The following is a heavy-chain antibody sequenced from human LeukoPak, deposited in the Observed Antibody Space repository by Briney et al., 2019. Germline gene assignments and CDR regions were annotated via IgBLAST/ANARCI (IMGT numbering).Heavy chain of an antibody. CDR1: GYTFTGYY. V-gene: IGHV1-2*04. J-gene: IGHJ4*02. CDR2: INPNSGGT. Sequence: ASVKVSCKSSGYTFTGYYMRWVRQDPGQGLEWMGGINPNSGGTNYAQKFQGWVTMTRDTSISTAYMELSRLRSDDTAVYYCARDLGDTAEVSGYELDYWGQGTLVTVSS. D-gene: IGHD5-18*01. CDR3: ARDLGDTAEVSGYELDY.